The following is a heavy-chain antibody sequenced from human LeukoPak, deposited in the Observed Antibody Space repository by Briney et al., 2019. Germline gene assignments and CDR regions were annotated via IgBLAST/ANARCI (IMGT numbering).Heavy chain of an antibody. Sequence: ASVKVSCKASGYTFTSYVISWVRQAPGQGREWMGWISAYNGNTNYAQKLQGRVTMTTDTSTSTAYMELRSLRSDDTAVYYCARGAAPYGDYRNWFDPWGQGTLVTVSS. D-gene: IGHD4-17*01. V-gene: IGHV1-18*01. J-gene: IGHJ5*02. CDR1: GYTFTSYV. CDR3: ARGAAPYGDYRNWFDP. CDR2: ISAYNGNT.